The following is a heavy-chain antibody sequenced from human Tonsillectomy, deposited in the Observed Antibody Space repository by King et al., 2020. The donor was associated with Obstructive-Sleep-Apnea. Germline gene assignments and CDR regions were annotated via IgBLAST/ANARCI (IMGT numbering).Heavy chain of an antibody. V-gene: IGHV1-69*01. CDR1: GGTFSSYG. CDR3: ARDLVVGSEIYYSCPMDV. CDR2: IIPMFGTP. D-gene: IGHD1-26*01. J-gene: IGHJ6*02. Sequence: QLVQSGAEVKKPGSSVKVSCKASGGTFSSYGISWVRQAPGQGLEWMGGIIPMFGTPKYAQKFQGRVTITADESTSTAYMELTRLRSEDTAVYYWARDLVVGSEIYYSCPMDVWGQGTTVTVSS.